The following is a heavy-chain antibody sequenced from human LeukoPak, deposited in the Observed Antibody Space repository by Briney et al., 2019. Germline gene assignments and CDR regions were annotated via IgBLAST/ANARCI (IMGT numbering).Heavy chain of an antibody. J-gene: IGHJ4*02. CDR3: AKEGEYYDFWSGYYFHFDY. CDR1: GFAFGDYA. Sequence: PGGSLRLSCVASGFAFGDYAMSWVRQAPGKGLEWVSAISGSGGSTYYADSVKGRFTISRDNSKNTLYLQMNSLRAEDTAVYYCAKEGEYYDFWSGYYFHFDYWGQGTLVTVSS. D-gene: IGHD3-3*01. CDR2: ISGSGGST. V-gene: IGHV3-23*01.